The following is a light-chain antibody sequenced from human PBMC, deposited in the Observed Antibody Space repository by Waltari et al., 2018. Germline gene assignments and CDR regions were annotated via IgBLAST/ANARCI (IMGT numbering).Light chain of an antibody. Sequence: SYVLTQPPSVSVAPGQTARITCGGNNIGSKSVHWYQQKPGQAPVLVVHDDSDRPSGIPGRFSGSNAGDTATLTISRVEAGDEADYYCQLWDNNSDHVVFGGGTKLTVL. CDR1: NIGSKS. CDR2: DDS. V-gene: IGLV3-21*02. J-gene: IGLJ2*01. CDR3: QLWDNNSDHVV.